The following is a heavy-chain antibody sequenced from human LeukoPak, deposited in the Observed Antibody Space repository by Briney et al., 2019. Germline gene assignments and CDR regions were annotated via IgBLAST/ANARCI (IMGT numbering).Heavy chain of an antibody. J-gene: IGHJ4*02. CDR1: GYTFTSYA. V-gene: IGHV1-3*01. D-gene: IGHD6-13*01. CDR2: INAGNGNT. Sequence: ASVKVSCKASGYTFTSYAMHWVRQAPGQRLEWMGWINAGNGNTKYSQKFQGRVTITRDTSASTAYMELSSLRSEDTAVYYCARGYSSSWCSFSYWGQGTLVTVSS. CDR3: ARGYSSSWCSFSY.